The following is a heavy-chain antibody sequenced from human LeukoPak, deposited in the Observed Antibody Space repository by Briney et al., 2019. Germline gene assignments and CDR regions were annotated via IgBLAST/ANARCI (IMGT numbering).Heavy chain of an antibody. CDR2: ISWYGGST. D-gene: IGHD1-1*01. Sequence: TGGSLRLSCAASGFTFDDYTMHWVRQAPGKGLEWVSLISWYGGSTYYADSVKGRFTISRDNSKNSLYLQMNSLRTEDTALYYCAKGNLGTAPMDVWGKGTTVTVSS. J-gene: IGHJ6*03. CDR3: AKGNLGTAPMDV. CDR1: GFTFDDYT. V-gene: IGHV3-43*01.